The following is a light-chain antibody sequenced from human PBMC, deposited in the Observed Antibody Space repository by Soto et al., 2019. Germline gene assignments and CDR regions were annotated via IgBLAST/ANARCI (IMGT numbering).Light chain of an antibody. CDR3: QQYNNWPLT. J-gene: IGKJ5*01. V-gene: IGKV3-15*01. CDR2: GAS. Sequence: EIVMTPSPAPPAGSPGGRGTPPLRASQSVSSNLAWYQQKPGQAPRLLIYGASSRATGIPVRFSGSGSGTEFTLTISSLQSEDFAVYYCQQYNNWPLTFGQGTRLEIK. CDR1: QSVSSN.